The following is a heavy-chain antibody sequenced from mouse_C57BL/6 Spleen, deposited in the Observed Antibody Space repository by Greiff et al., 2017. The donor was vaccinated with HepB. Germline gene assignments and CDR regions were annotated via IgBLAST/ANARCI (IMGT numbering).Heavy chain of an antibody. D-gene: IGHD2-1*01. V-gene: IGHV1-5*01. CDR2: IYPGNSGT. Sequence: EVQLQQSGTVLARPGASVKMSCKTSGYTFTSYWMHWVKQRPGQGLEWIGAIYPGNSGTSYNQKFKGKAKLTAVTSASTAYMELSSLTNEDSAVYYCTRWRVKAYCGNGEYYFDYWGQGTTLTVSS. J-gene: IGHJ2*01. CDR1: GYTFTSYW. CDR3: TRWRVKAYCGNGEYYFDY.